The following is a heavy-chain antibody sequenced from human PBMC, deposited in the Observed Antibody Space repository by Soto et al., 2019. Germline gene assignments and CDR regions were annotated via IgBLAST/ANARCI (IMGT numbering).Heavy chain of an antibody. CDR1: GYTFTGYY. J-gene: IGHJ6*02. D-gene: IGHD6-6*01. CDR2: INPNSGGT. V-gene: IGHV1-2*02. CDR3: GRDGWGLVPGHQYGMDV. Sequence: QVQLVQSGAEVKKPGASVKVSCKASGYTFTGYYMHWVRQAPGQGLEWMGWINPNSGGTNYAQKFQGRDPMTKDTSISTGYMGASQLRSEDTGGYYCGRDGWGLVPGHQYGMDVWGQGTTVTVSS.